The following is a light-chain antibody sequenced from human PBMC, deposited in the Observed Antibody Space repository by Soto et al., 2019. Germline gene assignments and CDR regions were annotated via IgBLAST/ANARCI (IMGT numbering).Light chain of an antibody. CDR3: QQYDTSPRT. Sequence: EIVLTQSPGTLSLSPGDRATLSCRASQNLGSGYLAWYQQKPGQAPRILIYAASSRATGIPDRFSGSGSGTDFSLTISRLEPEDFAVYYCQQYDTSPRTFGQVTKVDSK. V-gene: IGKV3-20*01. J-gene: IGKJ1*01. CDR1: QNLGSGY. CDR2: AAS.